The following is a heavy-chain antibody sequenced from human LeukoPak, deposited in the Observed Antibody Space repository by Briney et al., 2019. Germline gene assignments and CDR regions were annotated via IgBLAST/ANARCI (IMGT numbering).Heavy chain of an antibody. J-gene: IGHJ5*02. Sequence: SETLSLTCTVSGGSISSSSYYWGWIRQPPGKGLGWIGSIYYSGSTYYNPSLKSRVTISVDTSKNQFSLKLSSVTAADTAVYYCARDRGVAARRYWFDPWGQGTLVTVSS. CDR2: IYYSGST. CDR3: ARDRGVAARRYWFDP. CDR1: GGSISSSSYY. V-gene: IGHV4-39*07. D-gene: IGHD6-6*01.